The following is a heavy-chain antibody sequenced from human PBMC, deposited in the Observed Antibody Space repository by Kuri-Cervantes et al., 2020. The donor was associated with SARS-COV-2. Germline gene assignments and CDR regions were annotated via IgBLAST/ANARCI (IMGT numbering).Heavy chain of an antibody. V-gene: IGHV6-1*01. CDR2: TYFRSKWYN. D-gene: IGHD3-10*01. CDR3: ARGKTMVRGENYYYMDV. Sequence: SETLSLTCAISGDSVSSNSAAWNWIRQSPSRGLEWLGRTYFRSKWYNDYAVSVKSRITINPDTSKKQFSLQLNSVTPEETAVYYCARGKTMVRGENYYYMDVLGKWTTVTVSS. CDR1: GDSVSSNSAA. J-gene: IGHJ6*03.